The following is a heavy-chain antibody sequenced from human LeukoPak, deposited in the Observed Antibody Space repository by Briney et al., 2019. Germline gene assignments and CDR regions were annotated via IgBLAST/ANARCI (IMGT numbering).Heavy chain of an antibody. V-gene: IGHV3-23*01. CDR3: AKETAAAGLYYYGMDV. CDR2: ISGNGGST. Sequence: GGSLRLSCAASGNYWMHWVRQAPGKGLEWVSAISGNGGSTYYADSVKGRFTISRDNSKNTLYLQMNSLRAEDTAVYYCAKETAAAGLYYYGMDVWGQGTTVTVSS. D-gene: IGHD6-13*01. J-gene: IGHJ6*02. CDR1: GNYW.